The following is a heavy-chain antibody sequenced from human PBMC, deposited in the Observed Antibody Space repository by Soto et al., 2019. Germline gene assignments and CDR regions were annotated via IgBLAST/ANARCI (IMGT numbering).Heavy chain of an antibody. CDR2: IWYDGSNK. V-gene: IGHV3-33*01. J-gene: IGHJ4*02. Sequence: GGSLRLSCAASGFTFSSYGMNWVRQAPGKGLEWVAVIWYDGSNKNYADSVKGRFSISRDNSKNTLYLQMNSLRAEDTAVYYCARQAPISHYGSEGHFDYWGQGTLVTVSS. CDR3: ARQAPISHYGSEGHFDY. CDR1: GFTFSSYG. D-gene: IGHD3-16*01.